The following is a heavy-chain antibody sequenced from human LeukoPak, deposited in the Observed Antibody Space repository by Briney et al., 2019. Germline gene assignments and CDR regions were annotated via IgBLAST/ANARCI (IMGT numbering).Heavy chain of an antibody. D-gene: IGHD6-13*01. CDR1: GYSISSGYY. V-gene: IGHV4-38-2*02. Sequence: SGTLSLTCTVSGYSISSGYYWGWIRQPPGKGLEWIGSIYHSGSTYYNPSLKSRVTISVDTSKNQFSLKLSSVTAADTAVYYCARDVLTAAPGYYYMDVWGKGTTVTVSS. CDR2: IYHSGST. CDR3: ARDVLTAAPGYYYMDV. J-gene: IGHJ6*03.